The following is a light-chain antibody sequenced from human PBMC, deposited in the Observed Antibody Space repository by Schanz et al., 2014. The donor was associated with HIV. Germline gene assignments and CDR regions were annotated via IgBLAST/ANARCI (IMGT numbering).Light chain of an antibody. CDR2: EIS. CDR3: CSYTGSGTLV. CDR1: SSDVGSYNL. Sequence: QSVLTQPASVSGSPGQSITISCTGTSSDVGSYNLVSWYQQYPGKAPKLMIYEISKLPSGVSNRFSGSKSGNTASLTISGLQAEDEADYYCCSYTGSGTLVFGGGTKLTVL. J-gene: IGLJ2*01. V-gene: IGLV2-23*02.